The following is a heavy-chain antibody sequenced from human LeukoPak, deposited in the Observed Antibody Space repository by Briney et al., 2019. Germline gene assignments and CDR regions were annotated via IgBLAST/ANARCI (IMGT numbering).Heavy chain of an antibody. CDR1: EFTVSSYG. CDR2: ISYDGSNK. CDR3: AKDTLYYDSSGENDY. J-gene: IGHJ4*02. V-gene: IGHV3-30*18. Sequence: SGGSLRLSCEASEFTVSSYGMHWVRQAPGKGLEWVAVISYDGSNKYYVDSVKGRFTVSRDNSKNILYLHMNSLRAKDTAVYYCAKDTLYYDSSGENDYWGQGTLVTVSS. D-gene: IGHD3-22*01.